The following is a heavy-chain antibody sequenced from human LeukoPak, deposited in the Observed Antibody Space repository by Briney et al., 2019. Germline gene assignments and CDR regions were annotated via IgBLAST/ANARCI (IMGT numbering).Heavy chain of an antibody. CDR2: MNPNSGNT. CDR3: ARGPGSGLIFYYYMDV. J-gene: IGHJ6*03. V-gene: IGHV1-8*03. CDR1: GYTFTSYD. Sequence: ASVKVSCKASGYTFTSYDINWVRQATGQGLEWMGWMNPNSGNTGYAQKFQGRVTITRNTSISTAYMELSSLRSEDTAVYYCARGPGSGLIFYYYMDVWGKGTTVTVSS. D-gene: IGHD3-3*01.